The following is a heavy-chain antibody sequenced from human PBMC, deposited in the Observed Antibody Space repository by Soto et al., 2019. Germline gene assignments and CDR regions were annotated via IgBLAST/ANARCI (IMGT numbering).Heavy chain of an antibody. Sequence: GGSLRLSCAASGFTVSSNYMSWVRQAPGKGLEWVSVIYSGGSTFYADSVRGRFTISRDDSKNTIYLQMHSLRVDDTAVYYCANQPWSPLKPSWGQGTLVTVSS. CDR2: IYSGGST. D-gene: IGHD1-1*01. CDR1: GFTVSSNY. CDR3: ANQPWSPLKPS. J-gene: IGHJ5*02. V-gene: IGHV3-66*01.